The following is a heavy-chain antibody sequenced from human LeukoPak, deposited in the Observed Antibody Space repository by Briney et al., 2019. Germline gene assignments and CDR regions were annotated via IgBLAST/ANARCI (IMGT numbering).Heavy chain of an antibody. J-gene: IGHJ4*02. CDR1: GFTFSSYS. Sequence: PGGSLRLSCAASGFTFSSYSMNWVRQAPGKGLEWVSYISSSSSTIYYADYADSVKGRLTISRDNAKNSLYLQMNSLRDEDTAVYYCARGPDIIAGGYWGQGTLVTVSS. D-gene: IGHD1-14*01. CDR3: ARGPDIIAGGY. V-gene: IGHV3-48*02. CDR2: ISSSSSTI.